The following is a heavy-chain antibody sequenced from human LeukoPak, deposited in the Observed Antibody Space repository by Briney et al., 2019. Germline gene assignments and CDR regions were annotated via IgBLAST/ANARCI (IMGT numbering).Heavy chain of an antibody. Sequence: GGSLRLSGAASGFTFSSYSMNWVRQAPGKGLEWVSSISSSSYIYYADSVKGRFTISRDNAKNSLYLQMNSLRAEDTAVYYCARDLAVAGIFDYWGREPWLPSPQ. CDR1: GFTFSSYS. CDR2: ISSSSYI. V-gene: IGHV3-21*01. D-gene: IGHD6-19*01. CDR3: ARDLAVAGIFDY. J-gene: IGHJ4*02.